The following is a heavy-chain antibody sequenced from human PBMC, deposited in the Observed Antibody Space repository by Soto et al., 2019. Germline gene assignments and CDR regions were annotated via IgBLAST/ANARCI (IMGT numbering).Heavy chain of an antibody. Sequence: PSETLSLTCTVSGGSISSYYWSWIRQPPGKGLEWIGYIYYSGSTNYNPSLKSRVTISVDTSKNQFSLKLSSVTAADTAVYYCARGGYSSSYNWFDPWGQGTLVTVSS. CDR2: IYYSGST. CDR1: GGSISSYY. V-gene: IGHV4-59*01. CDR3: ARGGYSSSYNWFDP. J-gene: IGHJ5*02. D-gene: IGHD6-6*01.